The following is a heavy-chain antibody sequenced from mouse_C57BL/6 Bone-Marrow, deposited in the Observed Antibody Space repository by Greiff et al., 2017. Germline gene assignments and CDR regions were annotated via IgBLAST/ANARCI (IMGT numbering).Heavy chain of an antibody. CDR1: GYAFSSYW. Sequence: QVQLQQSGAELVKPGASVKISCKASGYAFSSYWMNWVKQRPGKGLEWIGQIYPGDGDTNYNGKFTGKATLTADKSSSTAYMQLSSLTSEDSAVYFGERGVLRGFAYWGQGTLVTVSA. CDR3: ERGVLRGFAY. CDR2: IYPGDGDT. V-gene: IGHV1-80*01. J-gene: IGHJ3*01. D-gene: IGHD2-14*01.